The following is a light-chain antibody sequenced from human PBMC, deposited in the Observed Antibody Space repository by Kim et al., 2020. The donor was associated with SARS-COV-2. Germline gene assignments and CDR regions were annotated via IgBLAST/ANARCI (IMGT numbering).Light chain of an antibody. CDR3: QKDDSAPFT. CDR2: ASS. V-gene: IGKV1-27*01. Sequence: DFQMTLSPSSLSASVGDRVTITCRASQGISNYLGWYQQKAGKVPKLLIYASSTLKSGVPSRFSGSGSGTDFTLTISSLQPEDVATYYCQKDDSAPFTFGGGTKVDIK. J-gene: IGKJ4*01. CDR1: QGISNY.